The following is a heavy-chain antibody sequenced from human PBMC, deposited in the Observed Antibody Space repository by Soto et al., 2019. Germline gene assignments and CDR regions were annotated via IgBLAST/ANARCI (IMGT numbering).Heavy chain of an antibody. Sequence: QVQLQSSGPGLVKPSQPLSLTCTVSGGSISSGGFYWSWIRQHPGKGLEWLGYIYYSGTTSYNPSLESRGKISVDTAKNQFSLTLSSVTGADTAVYYCARRTREYTSYGMDVWGQGTTVTVSS. CDR1: GGSISSGGFY. J-gene: IGHJ6*02. CDR3: ARRTREYTSYGMDV. CDR2: IYYSGTT. V-gene: IGHV4-31*03. D-gene: IGHD6-6*01.